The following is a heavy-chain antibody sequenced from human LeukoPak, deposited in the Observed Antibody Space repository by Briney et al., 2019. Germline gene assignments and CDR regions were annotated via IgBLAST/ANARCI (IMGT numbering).Heavy chain of an antibody. V-gene: IGHV3-11*01. CDR1: GFTFSDYY. D-gene: IGHD1-26*01. J-gene: IGHJ4*02. Sequence: GGSLRLSCAASGFTFSDYYMGWIRQARGKGLEWLSYITDSGSTTYYADPVKGRSSISRDNAKNSVYLQMNSLRAEDTAVYYCARVVQFSADYWGQGALATVSS. CDR2: ITDSGSTT. CDR3: ARVVQFSADY.